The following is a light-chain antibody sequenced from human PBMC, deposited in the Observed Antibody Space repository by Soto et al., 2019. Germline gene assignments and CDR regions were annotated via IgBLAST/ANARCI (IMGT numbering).Light chain of an antibody. CDR2: GAS. J-gene: IGKJ1*01. Sequence: ENLLTQSPFTLSLSPRGVATLSCRTSQSVSNNYLAWYQQKPGQAPRLLIYGASSRATGVPDRFSGSGSGTDFTLSISRLEPEDFAVYYCQQYSNLWTFGQGTKVE. CDR1: QSVSNNY. V-gene: IGKV3D-20*02. CDR3: QQYSNLWT.